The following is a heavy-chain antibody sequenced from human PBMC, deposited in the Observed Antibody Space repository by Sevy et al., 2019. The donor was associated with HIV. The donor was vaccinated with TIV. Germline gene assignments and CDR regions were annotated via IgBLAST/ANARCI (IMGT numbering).Heavy chain of an antibody. CDR2: ISGSGGST. CDR1: GFTFSSYA. D-gene: IGHD3-22*01. J-gene: IGHJ3*02. CDR3: AKTRLSSDSRDAFDI. Sequence: GGSLRLSCAASGFTFSSYAMSWVRQAPGKGLEWVSAISGSGGSTYYADSVKGRFTIYRDNSKNTLYLQMNSLRAEDTAVYYCAKTRLSSDSRDAFDIWGQGTMVTVSS. V-gene: IGHV3-23*01.